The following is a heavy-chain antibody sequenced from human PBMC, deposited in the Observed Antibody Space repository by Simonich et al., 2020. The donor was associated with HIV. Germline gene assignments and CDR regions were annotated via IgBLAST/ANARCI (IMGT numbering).Heavy chain of an antibody. J-gene: IGHJ4*02. Sequence: QVLLQESGPGVVKPSETLSLTCSVAGGSIKNYYWSWIRQPPGKGLEWIGNMYYSGSTYYSPSLKSRVTISLDTSKNQFSLKVNSVTAADTAVYYCASTVDTAIDYWGQGILVTVSS. V-gene: IGHV4-59*08. CDR3: ASTVDTAIDY. CDR1: GGSIKNYY. D-gene: IGHD5-18*01. CDR2: MYYSGST.